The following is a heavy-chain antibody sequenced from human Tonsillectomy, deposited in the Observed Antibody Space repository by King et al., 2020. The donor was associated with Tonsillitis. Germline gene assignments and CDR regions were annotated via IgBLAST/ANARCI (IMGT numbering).Heavy chain of an antibody. J-gene: IGHJ3*02. CDR1: GFTFSTYA. Sequence: VQLVESGGGVVQPGRSLRLSCAASGFTFSTYAMHWVRQAPGKGLEWVAVISYDGSNKYYADSVKGRFTISRDNSKNTLYLKMNSLRAEDTAVFYCARDGGLRSGAFDIWGQGTMVTVSS. CDR3: ARDGGLRSGAFDI. CDR2: ISYDGSNK. V-gene: IGHV3-30-3*01. D-gene: IGHD3-16*01.